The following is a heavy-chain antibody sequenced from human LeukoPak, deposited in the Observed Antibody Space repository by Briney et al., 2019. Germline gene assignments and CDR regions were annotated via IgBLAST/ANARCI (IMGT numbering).Heavy chain of an antibody. CDR3: AREIGGGLHYFQS. Sequence: PGGSLRLSCAASGFTFSSYAMSWVRQAPGKGLEWVSTLYSDGDPFYGTTHYANSVKGRFTISRDSSQNTLFLDVKSLGAEDTAIYYCAREIGGGLHYFQSWGQGTLVTVSS. CDR1: GFTFSSYA. V-gene: IGHV3-23*01. D-gene: IGHD1-26*01. CDR2: LYSDGDPFYGTT. J-gene: IGHJ4*02.